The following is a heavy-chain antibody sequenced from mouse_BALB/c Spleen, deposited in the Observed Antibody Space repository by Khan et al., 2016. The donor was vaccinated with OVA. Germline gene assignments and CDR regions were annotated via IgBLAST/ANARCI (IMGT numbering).Heavy chain of an antibody. V-gene: IGHV5-17*02. CDR3: ATSYFYRYCIDY. J-gene: IGHJ2*01. CDR2: ICGDSNTI. D-gene: IGHD1-1*01. Sequence: EVELVESGGDLVQPGGSRKLSCAASGFTFSSYGIHWVRQAPEKGLEWVAYICGDSNTIYYADTVKGRFTISRDTPRNTLFLQMTSLMSEVTAMYCWATSYFYRYCIDYWGQGTTLTVSS. CDR1: GFTFSSYG.